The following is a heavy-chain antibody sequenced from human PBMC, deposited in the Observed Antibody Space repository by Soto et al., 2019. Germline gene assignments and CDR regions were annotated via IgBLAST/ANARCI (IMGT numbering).Heavy chain of an antibody. D-gene: IGHD3-3*01. CDR3: ARDLSYDYDFWSGYYNHNWFDP. CDR2: ISAYNGNT. J-gene: IGHJ5*02. V-gene: IGHV1-18*01. Sequence: ASVKVSCKASGYTFTSYGISLVRQAPGQGLEWMGWISAYNGNTNYAQKLQGRVTMTTDTSTSTAYMELRSLRSDDTAVYYCARDLSYDYDFWSGYYNHNWFDPWGQGTLVTVSS. CDR1: GYTFTSYG.